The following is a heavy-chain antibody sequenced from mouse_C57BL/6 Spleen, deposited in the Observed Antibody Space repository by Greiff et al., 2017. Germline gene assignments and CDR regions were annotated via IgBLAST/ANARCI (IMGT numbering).Heavy chain of an antibody. CDR1: GYTFTSYW. D-gene: IGHD1-1*01. Sequence: QVHVKQSGAELVKPGASVKLSCKASGYTFTSYWMQWVKQRPGQGLEWIGEIDPSDSYTNYNQKFKGKATLTVDTSSSTAYMQLSSLTSEDSAVYYCARRPFTTVVASDAYWGQGTLVTVSA. V-gene: IGHV1-50*01. CDR2: IDPSDSYT. J-gene: IGHJ3*01. CDR3: ARRPFTTVVASDAY.